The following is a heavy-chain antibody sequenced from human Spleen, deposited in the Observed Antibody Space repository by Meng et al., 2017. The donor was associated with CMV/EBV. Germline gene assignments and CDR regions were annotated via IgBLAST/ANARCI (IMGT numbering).Heavy chain of an antibody. V-gene: IGHV3-15*01. CDR2: IKSKTDGGTT. Sequence: GGFLRLSCAASGFTFSNAWMSWVRQAPGKGLEWVGRIKSKTDGGTTDYAAPVKGRFTISRDDSKNTLYLQMNSLKTEDTAVYYCTTGGSWEGGWFDPWGQGTLVTVSS. D-gene: IGHD6-13*01. J-gene: IGHJ5*02. CDR3: TTGGSWEGGWFDP. CDR1: GFTFSNAW.